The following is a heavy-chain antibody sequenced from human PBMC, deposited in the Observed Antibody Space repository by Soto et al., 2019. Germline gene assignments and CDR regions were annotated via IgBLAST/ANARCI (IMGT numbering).Heavy chain of an antibody. D-gene: IGHD2-21*02. CDR1: GYTFTSYG. J-gene: IGHJ4*02. Sequence: ASVKVSCKASGYTFTSYGISWVRQAPGQGLEWMGWISAYNGNTNYAQKLQGRVTMTTDTSTSTAYMDLRSLRSDDTAVYYCARVAYCGGDCYSEVDYWGQGTLVTVSS. CDR3: ARVAYCGGDCYSEVDY. V-gene: IGHV1-18*04. CDR2: ISAYNGNT.